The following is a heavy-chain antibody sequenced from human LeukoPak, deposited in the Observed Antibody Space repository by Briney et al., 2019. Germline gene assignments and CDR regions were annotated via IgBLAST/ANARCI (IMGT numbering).Heavy chain of an antibody. CDR1: GGSMGNYY. J-gene: IGHJ5*02. CDR2: IYYSGST. Sequence: KPSETLSLTCSVSGGSMGNYYWSWIRQPPGKGLEWIGYIYYSGSTNYNPSLKSRVTISVDTSKSQFSLKLSSVTAADTAVYYCARDGGGGSYQFDPWGQGTLVTVSS. CDR3: ARDGGGGSYQFDP. D-gene: IGHD1-26*01. V-gene: IGHV4-59*01.